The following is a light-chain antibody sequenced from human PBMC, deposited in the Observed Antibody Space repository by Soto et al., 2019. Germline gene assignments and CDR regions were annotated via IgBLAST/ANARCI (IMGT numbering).Light chain of an antibody. V-gene: IGKV3-20*01. J-gene: IGKJ1*01. CDR3: HQYDTSPRT. CDR1: QSVSNNY. Sequence: IVLTQSPGTLSLSPGERATLSCRASQSVSNNYLAWYQQKPGQAPRILIYAASSRATGIPDRFSGSGSGTDFTLTISRLELEDFAVYYCHQYDTSPRTFGQGTKV. CDR2: AAS.